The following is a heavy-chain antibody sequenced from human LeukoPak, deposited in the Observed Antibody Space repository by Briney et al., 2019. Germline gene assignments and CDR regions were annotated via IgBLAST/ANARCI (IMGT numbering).Heavy chain of an antibody. D-gene: IGHD3-10*01. CDR3: ARGQEMVRGVIYKYYFDY. CDR2: IYYSGST. Sequence: GSLRLSCAASGFTFSSYWMSWVRQAPGKGLEWIGSIYYSGSTYYNPSLKSRVTISVDTSKNQFSLKLSSVTAADTAVYYCARGQEMVRGVIYKYYFDYWGQGTLVTVSS. CDR1: GFTFSSYW. V-gene: IGHV4-39*07. J-gene: IGHJ4*02.